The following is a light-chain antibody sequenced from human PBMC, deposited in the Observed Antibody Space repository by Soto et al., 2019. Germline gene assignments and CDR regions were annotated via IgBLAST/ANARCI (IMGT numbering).Light chain of an antibody. CDR2: GAS. V-gene: IGKV3-15*01. Sequence: EIVMTQSPATLSVSPGERATLSCRASQSVSSNLAWYQQKPGQAPRLLIYGASTMANGIPARFSGSGSGTEFTLTISSLQSEDVAVYYCQQYNKWPPYTFGQGTKLEIK. CDR3: QQYNKWPPYT. J-gene: IGKJ2*01. CDR1: QSVSSN.